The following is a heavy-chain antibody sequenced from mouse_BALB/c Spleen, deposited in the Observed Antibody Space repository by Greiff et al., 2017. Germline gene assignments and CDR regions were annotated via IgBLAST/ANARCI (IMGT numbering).Heavy chain of an antibody. J-gene: IGHJ4*01. CDR1: GYTFTSYT. Sequence: QVQLQQSAAELARPGASVKMSCKASGYTFTSYTMHWVKQRPGQGLEWIGYINPSSGYTEYNQKFKDKTTLTADKSSSTAYMQLSSLTSEDSAVYYCARLGYGNYGLYYAMDYWGQGTSVTVSS. V-gene: IGHV1-4*02. D-gene: IGHD2-1*01. CDR3: ARLGYGNYGLYYAMDY. CDR2: INPSSGYT.